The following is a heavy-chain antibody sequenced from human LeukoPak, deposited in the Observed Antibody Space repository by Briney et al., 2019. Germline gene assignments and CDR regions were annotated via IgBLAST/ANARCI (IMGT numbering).Heavy chain of an antibody. CDR2: IKQDGSEK. CDR1: GFTFSSYW. D-gene: IGHD6-13*01. CDR3: ARGIGSSWYFPYYYYGMDV. V-gene: IGHV3-7*01. J-gene: IGHJ6*02. Sequence: GGSLRLSCAASGFTFSSYWMSWVRQAPGKGLEWVANIKQDGSEKYYVDSVKGRFTISRDNAKNSLYLHMNSLRAEDTAVYYCARGIGSSWYFPYYYYGMDVWGQGTTVTVSS.